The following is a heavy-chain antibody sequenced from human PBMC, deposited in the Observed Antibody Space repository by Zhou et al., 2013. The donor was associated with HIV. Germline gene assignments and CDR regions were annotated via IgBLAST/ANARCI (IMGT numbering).Heavy chain of an antibody. J-gene: IGHJ5*02. CDR1: GYTFTDYS. D-gene: IGHD3-3*01. Sequence: QVQLVQSGAEVKKPGASVKVSCKASGYTFTDYSMHWVRQAPGQGLEWMGWINPNSGDTKYAQMFQGRIIMTRDMSISTAYMELNRLRSDDTAVYYCARELFWSGYPQVPFDPWGQGTLLTVSS. CDR2: INPNSGDT. CDR3: ARELFWSGYPQVPFDP. V-gene: IGHV1-2*02.